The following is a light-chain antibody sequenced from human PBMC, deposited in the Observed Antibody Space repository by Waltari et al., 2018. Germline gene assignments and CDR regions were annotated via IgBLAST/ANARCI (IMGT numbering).Light chain of an antibody. J-gene: IGLJ3*02. CDR3: CSYAGNPWV. CDR2: DVS. V-gene: IGLV2-11*01. Sequence: QSALTQPRSVSGSPGQSVTISCTGTSSDVGGYNYVSWYQQHPGKAPKLMIYDVSNQPSGVPDRFSGSKSGNTAALTISGPQAEDEADYYCCSYAGNPWVFGGGTKLTVL. CDR1: SSDVGGYNY.